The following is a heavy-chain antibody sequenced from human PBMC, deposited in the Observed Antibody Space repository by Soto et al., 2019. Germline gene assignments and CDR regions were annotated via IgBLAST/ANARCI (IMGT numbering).Heavy chain of an antibody. CDR3: ARDQAAGGTISRYFQD. CDR1: GFTFSSYA. CDR2: ISGGGSTT. D-gene: IGHD6-13*01. J-gene: IGHJ1*01. V-gene: IGHV3-23*01. Sequence: PGGSLRLSCEASGFTFSSYAMSWVRQAPGKGLEWVSGISGGGSTTYYADSVKGRFTISRDNSKNTLYLQVNSLRAEDTAVYYCARDQAAGGTISRYFQDWGQGTLFTVSS.